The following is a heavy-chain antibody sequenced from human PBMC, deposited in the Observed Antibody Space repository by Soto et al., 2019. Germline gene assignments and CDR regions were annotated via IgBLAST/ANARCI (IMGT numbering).Heavy chain of an antibody. J-gene: IGHJ6*03. Sequence: QVQLVQSGDEMRKPGASVKVSCKASGYTFSNYGITWVRQAPGQGLEWMGWISAHNGNSKYAQSLQGRLTLTTDTSTNTAYMELRSLRSDDTGVYYCARDWYFYGSGSPNHMDVWGKGTTVSVSS. CDR1: GYTFSNYG. CDR2: ISAHNGNS. V-gene: IGHV1-18*01. D-gene: IGHD3-10*01. CDR3: ARDWYFYGSGSPNHMDV.